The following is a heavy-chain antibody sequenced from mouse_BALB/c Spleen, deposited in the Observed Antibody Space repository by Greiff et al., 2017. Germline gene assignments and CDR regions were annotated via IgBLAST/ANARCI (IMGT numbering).Heavy chain of an antibody. CDR3: AREDGSGY. CDR1: GYSITSDYA. V-gene: IGHV3-2*02. Sequence: EVQLVESGPGLVKPSQSLSLTCTVTGYSITSDYAWNWIRQFPGNKLEWMGYISYSGSTSYNPSLKSRISITRDTSKNQFFLQLNSVTTEDTATYYCAREDGSGYWGQGTSVTVSS. CDR2: ISYSGST. D-gene: IGHD2-3*01. J-gene: IGHJ4*01.